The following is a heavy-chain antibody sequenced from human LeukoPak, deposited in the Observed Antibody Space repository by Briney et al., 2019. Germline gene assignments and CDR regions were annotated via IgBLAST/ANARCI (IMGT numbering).Heavy chain of an antibody. V-gene: IGHV3-7*01. D-gene: IGHD5-18*01. Sequence: PGGSLRLSCAASGFTFSSHSMSWVRQAPGKGLEWVANVKEDGSEENYVDSVKGRFTISRDNSKNTLYLQMNSLRAEDTAVYYCAKALRGYSYGSAMDVWGKGTTVTVSS. CDR1: GFTFSSHS. CDR2: VKEDGSEE. J-gene: IGHJ6*03. CDR3: AKALRGYSYGSAMDV.